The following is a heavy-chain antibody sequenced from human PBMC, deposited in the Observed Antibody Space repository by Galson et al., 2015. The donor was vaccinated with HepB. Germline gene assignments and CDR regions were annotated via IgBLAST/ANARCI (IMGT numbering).Heavy chain of an antibody. J-gene: IGHJ3*02. CDR3: AREGATGYPYDTFDS. D-gene: IGHD5-12*01. V-gene: IGHV1-3*01. Sequence: PQAAGPRPASLSRFNVGGGNTRYSPKCEGRLTVTRDISASTAYMELRSLRSEDTAVYYCAREGATGYPYDTFDSWGQGTMVTVSS. CDR2: FNVGGGNT.